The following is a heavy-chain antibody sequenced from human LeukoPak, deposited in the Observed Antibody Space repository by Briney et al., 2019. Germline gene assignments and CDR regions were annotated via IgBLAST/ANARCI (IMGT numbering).Heavy chain of an antibody. CDR3: AKEGLLRFLEWFFDY. CDR1: GFTFSSYG. CDR2: IRYDGSNK. J-gene: IGHJ4*02. Sequence: GGSLRLSCAASGFTFSSYGMHWVRQAPGKGLEWVALIRYDGSNKYYADSVKGRFTISRDNSKNTLYLQMNSLRAEDTAVYYCAKEGLLRFLEWFFDYWGQGTLVTVSS. V-gene: IGHV3-30*02. D-gene: IGHD3-3*01.